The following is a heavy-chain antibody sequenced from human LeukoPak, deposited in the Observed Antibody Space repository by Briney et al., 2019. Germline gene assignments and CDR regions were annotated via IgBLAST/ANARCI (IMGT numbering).Heavy chain of an antibody. V-gene: IGHV4-39*01. J-gene: IGHJ6*03. CDR3: ASQWLRYSGYYYYMDV. CDR2: LYYTGSP. D-gene: IGHD5-12*01. CDR1: GGSISSSSYY. Sequence: PSETLSLTCTVSGGSISSSSYYWGWIRQSPGKGLEWIASLYYTGSPYYNPSLESRVTTSVDTSKNQFSLKLSAVTAADTAVYFCASQWLRYSGYYYYMDVWGKGTTVTVSS.